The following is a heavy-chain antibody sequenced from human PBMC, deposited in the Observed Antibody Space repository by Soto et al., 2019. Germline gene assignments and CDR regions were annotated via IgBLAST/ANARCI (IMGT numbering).Heavy chain of an antibody. V-gene: IGHV1-18*01. CDR1: GYLFTDYG. J-gene: IGHJ4*02. CDR2: INVFNGDP. CDR3: VRVRRGQMDY. D-gene: IGHD3-10*01. Sequence: QVHLVQSGPELKKPGASIKVSCKASGYLFTDYGIAWVRQAPGQGLEWMGWINVFNGDPRYAPNLQGRVTMTEDTSTKPASMELRSLGSDDTAVYFCVRVRRGQMDYWGQGSLVTVSS.